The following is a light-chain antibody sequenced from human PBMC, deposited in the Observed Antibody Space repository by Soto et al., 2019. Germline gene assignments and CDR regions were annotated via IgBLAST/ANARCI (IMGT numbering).Light chain of an antibody. J-gene: IGLJ1*01. CDR3: SSYTSSSFYV. Sequence: QSALTQPASVSGSPGQSITISCTGTSSDVGGYNYVSWYQQHPGKAPKLMIYDVSNRPSGVSNRFSGSKSGNTASLTISGLQAEDEADDYCSSYTSSSFYVFGPGTKLTVL. CDR2: DVS. V-gene: IGLV2-14*01. CDR1: SSDVGGYNY.